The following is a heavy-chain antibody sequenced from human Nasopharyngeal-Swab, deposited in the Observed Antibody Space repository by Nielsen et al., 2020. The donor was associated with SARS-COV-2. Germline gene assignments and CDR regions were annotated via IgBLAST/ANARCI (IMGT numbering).Heavy chain of an antibody. Sequence: GESLKISCAASGIPFSGYWMSWVRQAPGKGLDWGANINHEETEKSYADSGKGRFTISRDNAKNSVYLQMNSLRSEDTAVYYCAREGQGGFDIWGQGTMVTVSS. J-gene: IGHJ3*02. CDR2: INHEETEK. CDR3: AREGQGGFDI. CDR1: GIPFSGYW. D-gene: IGHD2-15*01. V-gene: IGHV3-7*04.